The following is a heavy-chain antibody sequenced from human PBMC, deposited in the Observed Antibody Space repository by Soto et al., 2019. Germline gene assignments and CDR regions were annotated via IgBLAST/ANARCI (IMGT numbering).Heavy chain of an antibody. J-gene: IGHJ5*02. Sequence: GESLKISCTGFGYTFTTFWISWVRQMPGKGLEWLGRVDPRDSYVTYNPSFEGHVTISADKSISTAYLQWGSLKASDTAMYFCARIYCTTTTCDSWFDPWGQGALVTVSS. V-gene: IGHV5-10-1*01. CDR3: ARIYCTTTTCDSWFDP. CDR2: VDPRDSYV. CDR1: GYTFTTFW. D-gene: IGHD2-8*01.